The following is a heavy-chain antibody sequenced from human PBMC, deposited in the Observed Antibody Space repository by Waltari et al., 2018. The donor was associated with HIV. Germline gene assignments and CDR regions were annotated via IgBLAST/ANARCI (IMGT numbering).Heavy chain of an antibody. CDR2: INHSGST. CDR1: GGSFSGYS. V-gene: IGHV4-34*01. CDR3: ARGAYYYDSSGRIDY. J-gene: IGHJ4*02. D-gene: IGHD3-22*01. Sequence: QVPLQQWGAGLLQPSETLSLPCAVYGGSFSGYSWTWIRRPPGKGLGWIGEINHSGSTNYNPSLKSRVTISVDTSKNQFSLKLSSVTAADTAVYYCARGAYYYDSSGRIDYWGQGTLVTVSS.